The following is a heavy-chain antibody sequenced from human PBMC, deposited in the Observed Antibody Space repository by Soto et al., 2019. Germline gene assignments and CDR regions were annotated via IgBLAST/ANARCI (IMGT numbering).Heavy chain of an antibody. Sequence: GASVKVSCKASGYTFTSYAMHWVRQAPGQRLEWMGWINAGNGNTKYSQKFQGRVIITRDTSASTAYMELRSLRSEDTAVYYCAGHPPEPDYASCYYHPFDYWGRGTLVTVSS. V-gene: IGHV1-3*01. D-gene: IGHD3-22*01. CDR2: INAGNGNT. CDR1: GYTFTSYA. CDR3: AGHPPEPDYASCYYHPFDY. J-gene: IGHJ4*02.